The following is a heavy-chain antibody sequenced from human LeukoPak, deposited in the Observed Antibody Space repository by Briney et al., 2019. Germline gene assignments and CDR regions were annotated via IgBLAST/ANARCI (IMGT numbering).Heavy chain of an antibody. CDR2: IKADGSEI. V-gene: IGHV3-7*03. CDR3: AGVPGSSWTFDY. CDR1: GFNFRNCW. J-gene: IGHJ4*02. D-gene: IGHD6-13*01. Sequence: GGSLRLSCAASGFNFRNCWMNWVRQAPGKGLEWVATIKADGSEIYYVDSVKDRFTISRDNADNSLYLQMHSLRADDTAIYYCAGVPGSSWTFDYWGQGTLVTVSS.